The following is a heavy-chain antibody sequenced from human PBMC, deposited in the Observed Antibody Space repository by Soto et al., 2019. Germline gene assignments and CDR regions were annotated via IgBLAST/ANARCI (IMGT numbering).Heavy chain of an antibody. CDR1: GDSFSRDC. V-gene: IGHV4-59*01. CDR3: AALAGALDY. Sequence: PSETLSLTCIVPGDSFSRDCWTLIRQPPWKRMECFAYIFHTGYTNYNLSLMILVTISVDTSKNHFSLKLRSVTAADTAVYYCAALAGALDYWGPGTLVTVSS. D-gene: IGHD3-10*01. J-gene: IGHJ4*02. CDR2: IFHTGYT.